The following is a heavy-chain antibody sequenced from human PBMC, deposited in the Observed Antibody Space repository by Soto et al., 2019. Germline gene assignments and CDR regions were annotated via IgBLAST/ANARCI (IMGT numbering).Heavy chain of an antibody. CDR3: AQAGDYDLLTFDH. CDR1: GVSLTTYDMG. D-gene: IGHD4-17*01. J-gene: IGHJ4*02. CDR2: IYWDDDK. V-gene: IGHV2-5*02. Sequence: QITLKESGPTLVRPAQTLTLTCAFSGVSLTTYDMGVAWIRQPPGKALEWLALIYWDDDKRYSPSLKDRLAISKDTSRNQVVLTITNMDPGDTATYFCAQAGDYDLLTFDHWGPGTLVTVAS.